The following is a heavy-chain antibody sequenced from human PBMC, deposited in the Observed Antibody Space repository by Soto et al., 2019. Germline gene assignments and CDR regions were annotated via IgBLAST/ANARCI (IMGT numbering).Heavy chain of an antibody. J-gene: IGHJ4*02. CDR1: GYTFSSYY. Sequence: ASVKVSCKASGYTFSSYYIHWVRQAPGQGLEWMGIINPSGGTTTYAQKFQGRVTMTRDTSTSTAYMELSSLRSEDTALYYCARDLGYDSGGYYPYSDYWGQGTLVTVSS. V-gene: IGHV1-46*01. CDR2: INPSGGTT. CDR3: ARDLGYDSGGYYPYSDY. D-gene: IGHD3-22*01.